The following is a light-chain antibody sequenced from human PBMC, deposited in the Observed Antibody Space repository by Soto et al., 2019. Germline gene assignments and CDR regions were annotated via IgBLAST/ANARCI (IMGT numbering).Light chain of an antibody. CDR1: NIGTKS. CDR2: RDN. CDR3: QVWDSSTVV. V-gene: IGLV3-9*01. Sequence: SYELTQPLSVSVALGQTARITCGGNNIGTKSVHWYQQKPGQAPVLVIYRDNNRPSGIPERFSGSNSGNTATLTISRAQAGDAEDYSCQVWDSSTVVFGGGTKLTVL. J-gene: IGLJ2*01.